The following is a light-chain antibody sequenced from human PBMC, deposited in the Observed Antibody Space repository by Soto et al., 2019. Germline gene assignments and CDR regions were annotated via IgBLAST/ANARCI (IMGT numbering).Light chain of an antibody. CDR2: SAS. CDR3: QQVKSYPVT. CDR1: QDIRDE. J-gene: IGKJ4*01. Sequence: AIQLTQSPSSLSASVGARITITCRASQDIRDELAWYQQTPGQAPKLLIYSASSLHTGVPSRFSGNGFGTDFTLTISSLRPEDFATYFCQQVKSYPVTFGWGTKVEIK. V-gene: IGKV1-13*02.